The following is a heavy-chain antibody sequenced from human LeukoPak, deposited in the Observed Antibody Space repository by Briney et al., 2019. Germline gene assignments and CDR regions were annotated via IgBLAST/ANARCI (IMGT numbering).Heavy chain of an antibody. Sequence: GGTLRLSCAASGFTFSSYGMSWVRQAPGKGLEWVSAISGSGGSTYYADSVKGRFTISRDNSKNTPYLQMNSLRAEDTAVYYCAKGGYGDSFDYWGQGTLVTVSS. J-gene: IGHJ4*02. CDR1: GFTFSSYG. CDR3: AKGGYGDSFDY. CDR2: ISGSGGST. D-gene: IGHD4-17*01. V-gene: IGHV3-23*01.